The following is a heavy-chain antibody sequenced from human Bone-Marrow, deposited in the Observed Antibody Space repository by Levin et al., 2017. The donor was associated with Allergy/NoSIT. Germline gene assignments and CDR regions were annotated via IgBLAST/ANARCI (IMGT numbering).Heavy chain of an antibody. Sequence: PGESLKISCAASGFTFSDYYMSWIRQAPGKGPEYLAYITSSGTTKYYADFVKGRFTISRDNAKNSLYLQMNSLRVEDTAVYYCAGGYSYGQPRPWDYWGQGTQVTVSS. CDR2: ITSSGTTK. CDR1: GFTFSDYY. J-gene: IGHJ4*02. CDR3: AGGYSYGQPRPWDY. D-gene: IGHD5-18*01. V-gene: IGHV3-11*01.